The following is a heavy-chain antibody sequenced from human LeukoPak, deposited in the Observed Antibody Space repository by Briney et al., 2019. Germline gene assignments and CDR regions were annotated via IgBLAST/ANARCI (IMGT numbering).Heavy chain of an antibody. J-gene: IGHJ5*02. Sequence: GASVKVSCKASGYTFTSYDINWVRQATGQGLEWMGWMNPNSGNTGYAQKFQGRVTMTRNTSISTAYMELSSLRSEDTAVYYCARALIHSGSPRGGWFDPWGQGTLVTVSS. D-gene: IGHD1-26*01. CDR2: MNPNSGNT. V-gene: IGHV1-8*01. CDR3: ARALIHSGSPRGGWFDP. CDR1: GYTFTSYD.